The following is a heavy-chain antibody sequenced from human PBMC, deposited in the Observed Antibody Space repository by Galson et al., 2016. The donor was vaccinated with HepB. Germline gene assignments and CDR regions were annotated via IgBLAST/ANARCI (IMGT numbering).Heavy chain of an antibody. J-gene: IGHJ6*02. CDR3: AREGDDYGDYVSGDYYGMDV. D-gene: IGHD4-17*01. Sequence: SLRLSCAAPGFTFSSYAMHWVRQAPGKGLEWVAVISYDGSNKYYADSVKGRFTISRDNSKNTLYLQMNGLRAEDTAVYYCAREGDDYGDYVSGDYYGMDVWGQGTTVTVSS. CDR1: GFTFSSYA. CDR2: ISYDGSNK. V-gene: IGHV3-30-3*01.